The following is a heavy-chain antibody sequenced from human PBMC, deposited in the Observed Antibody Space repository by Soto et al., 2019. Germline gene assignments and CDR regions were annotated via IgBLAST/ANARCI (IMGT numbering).Heavy chain of an antibody. J-gene: IGHJ4*02. CDR1: AGTFRHYA. CDR2: IIPIFGTA. D-gene: IGHD6-13*01. CDR3: ARGLKPKQQLGYYFDY. Sequence: SLEVSCRASAGTFRHYAIIWVRQAPGQGLEWMGGIIPIFGTANYAQKFQGRVTITADESTSTAYMELSSLRSEDTAVYYCARGLKPKQQLGYYFDYWGQGTLVNVSS. V-gene: IGHV1-69*13.